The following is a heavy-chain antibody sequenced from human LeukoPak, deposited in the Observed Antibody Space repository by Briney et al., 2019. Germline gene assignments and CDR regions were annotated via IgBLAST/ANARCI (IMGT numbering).Heavy chain of an antibody. CDR1: GFTFSRAW. Sequence: GGPLRLFCAACGFTFSRAWMSWVRQAPGKGLEWVANIKEDGSEDYYADSVKGRFAISEDNAKNSLYLQMNNLRAEDTAMYYCARDADGYEDWGQGTLVIVSS. CDR3: ARDADGYED. CDR2: IKEDGSED. J-gene: IGHJ4*02. V-gene: IGHV3-7*01. D-gene: IGHD5-24*01.